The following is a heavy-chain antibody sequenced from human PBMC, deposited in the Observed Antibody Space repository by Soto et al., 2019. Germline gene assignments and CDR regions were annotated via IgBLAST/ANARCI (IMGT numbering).Heavy chain of an antibody. J-gene: IGHJ4*02. CDR1: GFSLSTSGMC. V-gene: IGHV2-70*11. CDR3: AASGSTCYGGGY. CDR2: IDWDDEK. D-gene: IGHD2-15*01. Sequence: SGPTLVNPTQTLTLTCTFSGFSLSTSGMCVSWIRQPPGKALEWLARIDWDDEKYYSTSLKTRLTISKDTSKTQVVLTMTNMDPVDTATYYCAASGSTCYGGGYWGQGTLVTVPS.